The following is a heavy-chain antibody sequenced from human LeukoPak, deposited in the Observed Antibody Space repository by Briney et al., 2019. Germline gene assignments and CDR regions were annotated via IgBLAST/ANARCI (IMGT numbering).Heavy chain of an antibody. J-gene: IGHJ6*04. Sequence: SQTLSLTCAVSGGSISSGGYSWSWIPPPPGKGLEWNMYIYHSGSTYSNPSLRSRVTISVDRSKNQYSLKLSSVTAADTAVYYCARAAPSIYYYGMEVWGKGTTVTVSS. D-gene: IGHD2-2*01. CDR3: ARAAPSIYYYGMEV. V-gene: IGHV4-30-2*01. CDR1: GGSISSGGYS. CDR2: IYHSGST.